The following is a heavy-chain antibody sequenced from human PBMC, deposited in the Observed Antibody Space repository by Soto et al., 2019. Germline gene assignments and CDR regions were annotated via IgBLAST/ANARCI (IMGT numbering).Heavy chain of an antibody. CDR2: IGHNGVNS. CDR3: AREDLYDDNGLEE. CDR1: GFSFSSHG. D-gene: IGHD4-17*01. V-gene: IGHV3-33*01. J-gene: IGHJ4*02. Sequence: QLQLVESGGGVIQPGRSLRLSCAASGFSFSSHGMHWVRQAPGQGLEWVAVIGHNGVNSFYSDSVKGRFTISRDNSNNVLYLQRHSLRVADTALGYCAREDLYDDNGLEEWGQGTLVTVTS.